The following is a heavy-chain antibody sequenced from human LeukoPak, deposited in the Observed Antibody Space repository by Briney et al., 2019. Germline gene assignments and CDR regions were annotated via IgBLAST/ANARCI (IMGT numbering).Heavy chain of an antibody. CDR1: GGSFSGYY. V-gene: IGHV4-34*01. CDR2: INHSGST. CDR3: ARGRIQLWSYYYYYYMDV. D-gene: IGHD5-18*01. Sequence: SETLSLTCAVYGGSFSGYYWSWIRQPPGKGLEWIGEINHSGSTNYNPSPKSRVTISVDTSKNQFSLKLRSVTAADTAVYYCARGRIQLWSYYYYYYMDVWGKGTTVTVSS. J-gene: IGHJ6*03.